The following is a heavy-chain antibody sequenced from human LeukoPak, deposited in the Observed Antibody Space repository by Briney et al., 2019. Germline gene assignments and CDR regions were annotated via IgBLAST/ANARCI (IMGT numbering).Heavy chain of an antibody. V-gene: IGHV6-1*01. CDR2: TYYRSKWYN. D-gene: IGHD5-12*01. CDR1: GDSVSSNSAA. J-gene: IGHJ4*02. CDR3: ARGTRVGYSGYDPLDY. Sequence: SQTLSLTCAISGDSVSSNSAAWNWIRQSPSRGLEWLERTYYRSKWYNDYAVSVKSRITINPDTSKNQFSLQLNSVTPEDTAVYYCARGTRVGYSGYDPLDYWGQGTLVTVSS.